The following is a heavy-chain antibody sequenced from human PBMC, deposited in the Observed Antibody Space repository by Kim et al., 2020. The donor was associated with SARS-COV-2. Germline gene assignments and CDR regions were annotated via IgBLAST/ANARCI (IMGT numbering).Heavy chain of an antibody. V-gene: IGHV3-33*05. CDR1: GFTFSSYG. J-gene: IGHJ4*02. CDR2: ISYDGSNK. D-gene: IGHD3-22*01. CDR3: ARARSGYYFLDY. Sequence: GGSLRLSCAASGFTFSSYGMHWVRQAPGKGLEWVAVISYDGSNKYYADSVKGRFTISRDNSKNTLYLQMNSLRAEDTAVYYCARARSGYYFLDYWGQGTPVTVSS.